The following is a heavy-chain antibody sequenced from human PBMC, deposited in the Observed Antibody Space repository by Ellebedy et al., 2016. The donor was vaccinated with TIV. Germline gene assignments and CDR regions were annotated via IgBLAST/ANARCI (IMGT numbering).Heavy chain of an antibody. Sequence: GGSLRLSCAASGFSFSTYGMHWVRQAPGKGLEWVAYKRFDGRNEYNGDSVKGRFIISRDVSKNSLYLQMNSLRVEDTALYYCVRDPWLVMDYWGQGILVTVSS. J-gene: IGHJ4*02. CDR1: GFSFSTYG. CDR3: VRDPWLVMDY. V-gene: IGHV3-30*02. CDR2: KRFDGRNE. D-gene: IGHD6-19*01.